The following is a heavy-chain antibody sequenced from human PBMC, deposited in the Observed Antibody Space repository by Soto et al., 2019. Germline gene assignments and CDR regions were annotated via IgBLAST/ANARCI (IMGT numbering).Heavy chain of an antibody. V-gene: IGHV3-23*01. J-gene: IGHJ4*02. CDR1: GFSVKRYA. D-gene: IGHD3-10*01. CDR2: ITGGGDST. CDR3: AKNSDLYGPYFFDY. Sequence: PGWSLRISCAACGFSVKRYAMTWVRQATGKGLEWVSSITGGGDSTYYADSVRGRFTISRDVSAKTRYLQMNSLRAEDTALFYCAKNSDLYGPYFFDYWGQGSLVTVSP.